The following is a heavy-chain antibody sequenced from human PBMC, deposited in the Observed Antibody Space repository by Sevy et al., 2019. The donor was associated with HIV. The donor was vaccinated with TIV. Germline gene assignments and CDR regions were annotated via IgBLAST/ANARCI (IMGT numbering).Heavy chain of an antibody. CDR3: ARELGAGGGY. D-gene: IGHD3-10*01. Sequence: GGSLRLSCAASGFTFVNYAIIWVRQSPGKGLEWISTISNRGTTHYADSVKGRFTISRDNSKNTLYLQMNSLRAEDTAVYYCARELGAGGGYWGQGTLVTVSS. CDR2: ISNRGTT. CDR1: GFTFVNYA. J-gene: IGHJ4*02. V-gene: IGHV3-23*01.